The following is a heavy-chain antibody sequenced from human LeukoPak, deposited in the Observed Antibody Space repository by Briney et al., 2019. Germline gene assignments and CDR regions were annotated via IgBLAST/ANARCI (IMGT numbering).Heavy chain of an antibody. D-gene: IGHD3-22*01. J-gene: IGHJ4*02. Sequence: GASVKVSCKASGYTFTSYDINWVRQATGQGLEWMGWMNPNSGNTGYAQKFQGRVTMTRNTSISTAYMELSSLRSEDTAVYYCARLRLSLTDSSDTQYDYWGQGTLVTVSS. CDR1: GYTFTSYD. CDR2: MNPNSGNT. V-gene: IGHV1-8*01. CDR3: ARLRLSLTDSSDTQYDY.